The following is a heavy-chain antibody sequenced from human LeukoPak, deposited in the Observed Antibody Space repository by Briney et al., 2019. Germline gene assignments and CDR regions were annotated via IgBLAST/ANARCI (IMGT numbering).Heavy chain of an antibody. CDR3: ARGGYCSGGSCYWAY. Sequence: ASVKVSCKASGGTFSSYAISWVRQAPGQGLEWMGGIIPIFGTANYAQKFQGRVTIAADESTSTAYMELSSLRSEDTAVYYRARGGYCSGGSCYWAYWGQGTLVTVSS. J-gene: IGHJ4*02. V-gene: IGHV1-69*13. D-gene: IGHD2-15*01. CDR1: GGTFSSYA. CDR2: IIPIFGTA.